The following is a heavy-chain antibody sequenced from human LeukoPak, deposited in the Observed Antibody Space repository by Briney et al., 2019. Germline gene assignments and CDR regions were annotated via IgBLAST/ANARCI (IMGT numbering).Heavy chain of an antibody. CDR2: IYYSGST. Sequence: SETLSLTCTVSGGSISSYYWSWIRQPPGKGLEWIGYIYYSGSTNYNPSLKSRVTISVDTSKNQFSLKLSSVTAADTAVYYCARGIVVVRSWFDPWGQGTLVTVSS. D-gene: IGHD2-15*01. CDR3: ARGIVVVRSWFDP. CDR1: GGSISSYY. J-gene: IGHJ5*02. V-gene: IGHV4-59*08.